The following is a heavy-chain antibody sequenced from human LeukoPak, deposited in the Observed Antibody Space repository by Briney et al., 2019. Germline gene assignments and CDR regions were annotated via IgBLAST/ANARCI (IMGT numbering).Heavy chain of an antibody. D-gene: IGHD4-17*01. CDR3: ARDHDYGDYPDY. V-gene: IGHV4-4*07. CDR2: IYTSGST. CDR1: GGSISSYY. J-gene: IGHJ4*02. Sequence: SETLSLTCTVSGGSISSYYWSWIRQPARKGLEWIGRIYTSGSTNYNPSLKSRVTMSVDTSKNQFSLKLSSVTAADTAVYYCARDHDYGDYPDYWGQGTLVTVSS.